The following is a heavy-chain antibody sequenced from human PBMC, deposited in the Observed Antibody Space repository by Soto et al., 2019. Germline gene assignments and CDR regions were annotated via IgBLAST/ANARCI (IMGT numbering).Heavy chain of an antibody. CDR2: ISSYNGNT. CDR3: ARGPRYCSSTSCFSGVTWFDP. V-gene: IGHV1-18*04. J-gene: IGHJ5*02. D-gene: IGHD2-2*01. Sequence: QVQLVQSGAEVKKPGASVKVSCKASGYTFTSYGISWVRQAPGQGLEWMGWISSYNGNTNYAQKVQGRVTMNTDKSTSTTYMELRSLRSDDTAVYYCARGPRYCSSTSCFSGVTWFDPWGQGTLVTVSS. CDR1: GYTFTSYG.